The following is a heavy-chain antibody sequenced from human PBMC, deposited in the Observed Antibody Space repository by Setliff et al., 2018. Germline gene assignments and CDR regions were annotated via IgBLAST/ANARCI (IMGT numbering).Heavy chain of an antibody. J-gene: IGHJ4*02. CDR2: NSAY. CDR3: ARGPPDFVVVPAAAKFDF. V-gene: IGHV1-18*01. Sequence: ASVKVSCKTSGFVFITYAITWVRQAPGQGLEWMGWNSAYAQKFQGRVTMTTDTPTSTAYMELRSLRSDDTAVYYCARGPPDFVVVPAAAKFDFWGQGTLVTVSS. D-gene: IGHD2-2*01. CDR1: GFVFITYA.